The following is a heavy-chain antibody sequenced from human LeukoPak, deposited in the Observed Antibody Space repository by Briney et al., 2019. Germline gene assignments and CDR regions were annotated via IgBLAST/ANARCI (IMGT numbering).Heavy chain of an antibody. CDR2: VDPEDGET. V-gene: IGHV1-69-2*01. J-gene: IGHJ4*02. CDR3: ATARIMITFGGAAPRQDNDY. Sequence: ASVKVSCKVSGYTFTDYYMHWVQQAPGKGLAWMGLVDPEDGETIYAEKFQGRVTITADTSTDTAYMELSSLRSEDTAVYYCATARIMITFGGAAPRQDNDYWGQGTLVTVSS. CDR1: GYTFTDYY. D-gene: IGHD3-16*01.